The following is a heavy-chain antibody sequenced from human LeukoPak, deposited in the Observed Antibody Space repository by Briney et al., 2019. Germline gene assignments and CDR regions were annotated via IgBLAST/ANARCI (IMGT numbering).Heavy chain of an antibody. CDR3: ARERNWFDP. Sequence: ASVKVSCKTSGYTFSDYYIHWIRQAPGQGLEWMGIINPSGGSTSYAQKFQGRVTMTRDMSTSTVYMELSSLRSEDTAVYYCARERNWFDPWGQGTLVTVSS. CDR1: GYTFSDYY. V-gene: IGHV1-46*01. J-gene: IGHJ5*02. CDR2: INPSGGST.